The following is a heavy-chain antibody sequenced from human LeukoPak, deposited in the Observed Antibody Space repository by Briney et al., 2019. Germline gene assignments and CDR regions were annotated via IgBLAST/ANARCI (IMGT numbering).Heavy chain of an antibody. CDR2: VHTSGST. CDR1: RASISPYY. CDR3: ARAFTGYNVYFDY. Sequence: PSETLSLTCTVSRASISPYYWTWIRQPAGKGLEWIGHVHTSGSTNYNPSFRSRVTMSIDTSTNQFSLKLNSLTAADTAVYYCARAFTGYNVYFDYWGQGILVTVSS. J-gene: IGHJ4*02. V-gene: IGHV4-4*07. D-gene: IGHD1-1*01.